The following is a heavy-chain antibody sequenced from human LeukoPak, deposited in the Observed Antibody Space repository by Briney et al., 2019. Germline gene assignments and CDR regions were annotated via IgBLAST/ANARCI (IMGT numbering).Heavy chain of an antibody. CDR3: ARDPGRCSSTSCYPDY. CDR2: ISGSSSYI. Sequence: GGSLRLSCAASGFSFSDAWMNWVRQAPGKGPEWVSSISGSSSYIYYADSVQGRFTVSRDNAKNSLYLQMNSLRAEDTAVYYCARDPGRCSSTSCYPDYWGQGALVTVSS. CDR1: GFSFSDAW. D-gene: IGHD2-2*01. V-gene: IGHV3-21*01. J-gene: IGHJ4*02.